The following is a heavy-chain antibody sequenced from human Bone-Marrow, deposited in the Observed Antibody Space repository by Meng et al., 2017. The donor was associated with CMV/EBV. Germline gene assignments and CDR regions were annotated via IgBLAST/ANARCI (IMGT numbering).Heavy chain of an antibody. D-gene: IGHD3-3*01. CDR2: IYYSGST. CDR1: GGSISSYY. J-gene: IGHJ6*01. Sequence: SETLSLTCTVSGGSISSYYWSWIRQPPGKGLEWIGYIYYSGSTNYNPSLKSRVTISVDTSKNQFSLKLSSVTAADTAVYYCARTVAYDFWSGYGYYYYGMDVWGQGPTVTVSS. V-gene: IGHV4-59*01. CDR3: ARTVAYDFWSGYGYYYYGMDV.